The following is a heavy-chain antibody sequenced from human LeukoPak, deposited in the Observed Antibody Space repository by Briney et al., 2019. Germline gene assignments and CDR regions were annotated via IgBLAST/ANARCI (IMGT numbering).Heavy chain of an antibody. CDR1: GGSIYSSNYY. V-gene: IGHV4-39*07. Sequence: KPSETLSLTCTVSGGSIYSSNYYWGWIRQPPGTGLEWIGSMYYTGSTYHSPPLKSRVTISVDTSNNQFSLKLSSVTAADTAVYYCARAGDKLLNWFDPWGQGTLVTVSS. D-gene: IGHD1-14*01. CDR3: ARAGDKLLNWFDP. CDR2: MYYTGST. J-gene: IGHJ5*02.